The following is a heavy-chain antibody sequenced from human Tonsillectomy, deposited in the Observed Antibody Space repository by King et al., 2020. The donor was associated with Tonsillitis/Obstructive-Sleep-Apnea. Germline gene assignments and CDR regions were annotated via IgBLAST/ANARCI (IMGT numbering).Heavy chain of an antibody. V-gene: IGHV3-53*01. D-gene: IGHD5-18*01. CDR2: LYSGGNT. J-gene: IGHJ4*02. CDR3: ARQRPLGYSDGTGGFDD. Sequence: QLVQSGGGLIQPGGSLRLSCAASGFTVSSSFMSWVRQAPGKGLEWVSALYSGGNTYYADSVKGRFTISRDNSKNTLYLQMNSLRAEDTAVYYCARQRPLGYSDGTGGFDDWGQGTLVPVSA. CDR1: GFTVSSSF.